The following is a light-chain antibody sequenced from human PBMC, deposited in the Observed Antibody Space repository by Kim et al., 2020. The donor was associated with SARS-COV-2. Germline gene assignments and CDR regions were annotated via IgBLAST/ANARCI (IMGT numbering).Light chain of an antibody. CDR2: DVS. CDR1: RIYVDDDIH. J-gene: IGLJ1*01. CDR3: SSLTSSITYV. V-gene: IGLV2-14*04. Sequence: QSNPISCTGARIYVDDDIHVSCYRQHSDKAPKLIIYDVSQWPSGFSNRFSGSKSGNTASLPISCLQAEDEADYYCSSLTSSITYVFVTGTKVTVL.